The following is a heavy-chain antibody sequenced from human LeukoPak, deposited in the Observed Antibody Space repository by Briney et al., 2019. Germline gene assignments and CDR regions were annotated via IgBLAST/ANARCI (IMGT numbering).Heavy chain of an antibody. CDR3: ARAGDRIVGATYWGFDY. CDR2: IIPIFGTA. D-gene: IGHD1-26*01. J-gene: IGHJ4*02. CDR1: GGTFSSYA. V-gene: IGHV1-69*01. Sequence: SVKVSCKASGGTFSSYAINWVRQAPGQGLEWMGGIIPIFGTANYAQKFQGRVTITADESTSTAYMELSSLRSEDTAVYYCARAGDRIVGATYWGFDYWGQGTLVTVSS.